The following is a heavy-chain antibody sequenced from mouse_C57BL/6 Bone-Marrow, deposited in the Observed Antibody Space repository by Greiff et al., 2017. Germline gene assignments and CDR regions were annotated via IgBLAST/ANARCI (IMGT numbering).Heavy chain of an antibody. J-gene: IGHJ1*03. CDR3: DNCRYWYFDV. D-gene: IGHD4-1*02. V-gene: IGHV1-50*01. CDR1: GYTFTSYW. CDR2: IDPSDSYT. Sequence: QVQLQQPGAELVKPGASVKLSCKASGYTFTSYWMQWVKQRPGQGLEWIGEIDPSDSYTNYNQKFKGKATLTLDTYSSTAYMHRSSLTSEDSAVYYCDNCRYWYFDVWGTGTTVAVSS.